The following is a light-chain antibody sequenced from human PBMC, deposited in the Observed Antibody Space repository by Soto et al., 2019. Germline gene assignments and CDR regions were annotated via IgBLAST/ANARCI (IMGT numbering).Light chain of an antibody. CDR2: EVS. V-gene: IGLV2-14*01. CDR1: ISNIGSNP. CDR3: SSYTSDSTLV. Sequence: QSVLTQPPSASGTPGQRVTISCSGGISNIGSNPVYWHQHLPGTAPKLMIYEVSNRPSGVSNRFSGAKSGNTASLTISGLQAEDEADYYCSSYTSDSTLVFGGGTKVTVL. J-gene: IGLJ3*02.